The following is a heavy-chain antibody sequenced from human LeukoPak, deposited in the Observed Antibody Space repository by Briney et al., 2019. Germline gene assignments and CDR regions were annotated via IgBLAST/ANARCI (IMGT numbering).Heavy chain of an antibody. J-gene: IGHJ4*02. Sequence: PGGSLRLSCAASGFTFDDYAMHWVRQAPGKGLEWVSLISGDGGGTYYADSVKGRFTISRDNSKNSLYLQMNSLRTEDTALYYCAKARYCSGGSCDTIDYWGQGTLVTVSS. V-gene: IGHV3-43*02. D-gene: IGHD2-15*01. CDR1: GFTFDDYA. CDR2: ISGDGGGT. CDR3: AKARYCSGGSCDTIDY.